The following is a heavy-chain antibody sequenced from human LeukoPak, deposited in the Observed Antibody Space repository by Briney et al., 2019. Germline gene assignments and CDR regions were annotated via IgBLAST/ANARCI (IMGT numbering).Heavy chain of an antibody. D-gene: IGHD3-10*01. J-gene: IGHJ6*02. V-gene: IGHV3-53*01. CDR2: IYSGGST. CDR1: GFTVSSNY. Sequence: GGSLRLSCAASGFTVSSNYMSWVRQAPGKGLEWVSVIYSGGSTYYADSVKGRFTISRDNSKNTRYLQMNSLRAEDTAVYYCARSPSPGSLWFGELLYGMDVWGQGTTVTVSS. CDR3: ARSPSPGSLWFGELLYGMDV.